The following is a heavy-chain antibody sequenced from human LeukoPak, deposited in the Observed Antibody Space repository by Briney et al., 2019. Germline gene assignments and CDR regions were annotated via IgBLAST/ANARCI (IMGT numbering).Heavy chain of an antibody. J-gene: IGHJ4*02. D-gene: IGHD3-22*01. Sequence: PSETLSLTCTVSGGSISSSSYYWGWIRQPPGKGLEWIGSIYYSGSTYYNPSLKSRVTISVDTSKNQFSLKLSSVTAAATAVYYCATSSPYYYDSSGYPAPFDYWGQGTLVTVSS. CDR1: GGSISSSSYY. V-gene: IGHV4-39*01. CDR3: ATSSPYYYDSSGYPAPFDY. CDR2: IYYSGST.